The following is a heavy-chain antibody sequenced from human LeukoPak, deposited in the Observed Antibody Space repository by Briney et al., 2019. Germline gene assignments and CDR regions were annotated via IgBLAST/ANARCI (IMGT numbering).Heavy chain of an antibody. J-gene: IGHJ4*02. V-gene: IGHV3-21*01. CDR1: GFTVSSTY. CDR3: ARDETGFDY. Sequence: GGSLRLSCIASGFTVSSTYMSWVRQAPGKGLEWVSSISSGSRYIYYAESVKGRFTISRDNAKNSLYLQMNSLRAEDMAVYYCARDETGFDYWGLGTLVTVSS. CDR2: ISSGSRYI.